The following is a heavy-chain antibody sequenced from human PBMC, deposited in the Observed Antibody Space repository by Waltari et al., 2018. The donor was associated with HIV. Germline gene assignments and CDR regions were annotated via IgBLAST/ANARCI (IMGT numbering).Heavy chain of an antibody. D-gene: IGHD1-26*01. Sequence: QVQLVQSGADVKKPGASVKVSCKASGYTFTAYFIHWVRQAPGQGLEWMGWVNPTRGDTVNAQRVKGRVALTRDASINTAYMELSRLRADDTAVYYCAKVSEGRTTFDYWGQGTLVTVSS. CDR2: VNPTRGDT. J-gene: IGHJ4*02. CDR3: AKVSEGRTTFDY. CDR1: GYTFTAYF. V-gene: IGHV1-2*02.